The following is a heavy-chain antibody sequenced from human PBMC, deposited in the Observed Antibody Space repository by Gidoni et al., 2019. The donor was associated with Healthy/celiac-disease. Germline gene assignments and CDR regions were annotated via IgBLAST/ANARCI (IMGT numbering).Heavy chain of an antibody. J-gene: IGHJ3*02. CDR3: ARSIVVVTAVDAFDI. Sequence: QVTLRESGPALVKPTQTLTLTCTFSGFSLSTSGMCVSWIRQPPGKALEWLALIDWDDDKYYSTSLKTRLTISKDTSKNQVVLTMTNMDPVDTATYYCARSIVVVTAVDAFDIWGQGTMVTVSS. D-gene: IGHD2-21*02. CDR1: GFSLSTSGMC. CDR2: IDWDDDK. V-gene: IGHV2-70*01.